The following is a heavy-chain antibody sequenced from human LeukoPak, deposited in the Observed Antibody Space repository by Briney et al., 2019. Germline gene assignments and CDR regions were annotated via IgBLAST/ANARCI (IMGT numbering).Heavy chain of an antibody. CDR3: AKEGDYDYVWGSFLDY. V-gene: IGHV3-33*06. CDR1: GFTFSSYG. J-gene: IGHJ4*02. CDR2: IWCDGSNK. Sequence: GGSLRLSCAASGFTFSSYGMHWVRQAPGKGLEWVAVIWCDGSNKYYADSVKGRFTISRDNSKNTLYLQMNSLRAEDTAVYYCAKEGDYDYVWGSFLDYWGQGTLVTVSS. D-gene: IGHD3-16*01.